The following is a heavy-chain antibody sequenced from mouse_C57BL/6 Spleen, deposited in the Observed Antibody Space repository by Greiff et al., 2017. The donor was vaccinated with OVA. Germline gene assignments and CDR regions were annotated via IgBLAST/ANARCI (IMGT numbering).Heavy chain of an antibody. CDR2: ISYDGSN. V-gene: IGHV3-6*01. D-gene: IGHD1-1*01. J-gene: IGHJ4*01. Sequence: ESGPGLVKPSQSLSLSCSVTGYSITSGYYWNWIRQFQGNKLEWVDYISYDGSNNYNPSLKNRISITRDTSKNQFFLKLNSVTTEDTATEYCAREEGSSYDYYALDYWGQGTSVTVSS. CDR1: GYSITSGYY. CDR3: AREEGSSYDYYALDY.